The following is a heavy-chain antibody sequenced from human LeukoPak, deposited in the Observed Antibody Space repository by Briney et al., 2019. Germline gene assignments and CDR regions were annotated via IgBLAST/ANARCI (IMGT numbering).Heavy chain of an antibody. CDR1: GFPFSSYA. CDR2: ISGSDGST. J-gene: IGHJ4*02. CDR3: AKLVSPSPKYYYGSGLPDY. D-gene: IGHD3-10*01. Sequence: GGSLRLSCAASGFPFSSYAMGWVRQAPGKGLEWVSAISGSDGSTYYADSVKGRFTISRDNSKNTLYLQMNSLRVEDTAVYYCAKLVSPSPKYYYGSGLPDYWGQGTQVTVSS. V-gene: IGHV3-23*01.